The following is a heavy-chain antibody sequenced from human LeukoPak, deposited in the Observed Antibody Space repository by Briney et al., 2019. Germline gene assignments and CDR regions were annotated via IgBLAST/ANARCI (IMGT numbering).Heavy chain of an antibody. CDR3: ATSTYYYDSNGYP. V-gene: IGHV1-24*01. CDR1: GYTLTELS. CDR2: FDPEDGET. D-gene: IGHD3-22*01. J-gene: IGHJ5*02. Sequence: ASVNVSCKVSGYTLTELSMHWVRQAPGKGLEWMGGFDPEDGETIYAQTFQGRVTMTEDTSTDTAYMELSSLRSEDTAVYYCATSTYYYDSNGYPWGQGTLVTVSS.